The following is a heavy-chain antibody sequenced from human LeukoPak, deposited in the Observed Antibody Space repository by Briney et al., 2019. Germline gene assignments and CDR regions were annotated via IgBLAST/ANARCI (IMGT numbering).Heavy chain of an antibody. Sequence: ASVKVSCKASGYTFTSYYMHWVRQAPGQGPEWRGIISPSGGSTSYAQKFQGRVTVTRDMSTSIVYMELSGLRSEDTAVYYCARDPGSSASYLYDYWGQGTLVTVSS. V-gene: IGHV1-46*01. J-gene: IGHJ4*02. CDR3: ARDPGSSASYLYDY. CDR1: GYTFTSYY. D-gene: IGHD2-2*01. CDR2: ISPSGGST.